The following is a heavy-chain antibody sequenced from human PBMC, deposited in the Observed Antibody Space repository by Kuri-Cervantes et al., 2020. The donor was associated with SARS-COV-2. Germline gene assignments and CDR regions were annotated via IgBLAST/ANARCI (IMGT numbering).Heavy chain of an antibody. J-gene: IGHJ6*02. D-gene: IGHD3-10*01. CDR2: INHSGST. V-gene: IGHV4-34*01. Sequence: GSLRLSCTVSGGSITNYYWSWIRQPPGKGLEWIGEINHSGSTNYNPSLKSRVTVSVDTSKNQFSLKLSSVTAADTAVYYCARYALGELSGYYYGMDVWGQGTTVTVSS. CDR1: GGSITNYY. CDR3: ARYALGELSGYYYGMDV.